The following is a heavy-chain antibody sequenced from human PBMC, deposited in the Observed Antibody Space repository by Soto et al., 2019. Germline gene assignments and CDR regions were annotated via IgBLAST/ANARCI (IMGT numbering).Heavy chain of an antibody. CDR2: IYHTGRS. V-gene: IGHV4-4*02. CDR1: GDSINDKNW. J-gene: IGHJ5*02. Sequence: SETLSLTCSVSGDSINDKNWWTLLRHPPGKRLEWIGDIYHTGRSSYNPSLTSRVAMSVDKSKNQFSLKLISVTAADTAVYYCARTEVPESRRWHTCDPWGQGTLVTVYS. CDR3: ARTEVPESRRWHTCDP.